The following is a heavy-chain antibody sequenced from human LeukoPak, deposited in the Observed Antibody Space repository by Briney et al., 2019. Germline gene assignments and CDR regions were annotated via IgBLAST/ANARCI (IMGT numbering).Heavy chain of an antibody. D-gene: IGHD1-26*01. CDR2: IWYGGSNK. CDR1: GFTFSSYG. J-gene: IGHJ3*02. V-gene: IGHV3-30*02. Sequence: GGSLRLSCAASGFTFSSYGMHWVRQAPGKGLEWVAVIWYGGSNKYYADSVKGRFTISRDNSKNTLYLQMNSLRAEDTAVYYCVKARLVGATSSAFDIWGQGTMVTVSS. CDR3: VKARLVGATSSAFDI.